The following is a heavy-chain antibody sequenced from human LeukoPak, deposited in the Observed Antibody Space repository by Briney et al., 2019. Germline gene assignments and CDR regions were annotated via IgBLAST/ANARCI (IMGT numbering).Heavy chain of an antibody. Sequence: GGSLRLSCAASGFTFSSYWMHWVRHAPGKGLVWVSRINSDGSSASYADPVKGRFTISRDNAKNTLYLQMNSLRAEDTAVYYCARDQLFCSGGFCYLDYWGQGTLVTVSS. J-gene: IGHJ4*02. D-gene: IGHD2-15*01. CDR3: ARDQLFCSGGFCYLDY. CDR1: GFTFSSYW. CDR2: INSDGSSA. V-gene: IGHV3-74*01.